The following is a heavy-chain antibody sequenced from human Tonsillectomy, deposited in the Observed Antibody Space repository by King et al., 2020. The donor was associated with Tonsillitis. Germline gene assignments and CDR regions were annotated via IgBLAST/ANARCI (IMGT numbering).Heavy chain of an antibody. D-gene: IGHD6-13*01. J-gene: IGHJ4*02. Sequence: QLVQSGAEVKKPGESLKISCKGYGYRFTSYWIARVRQMPGKGLEWMGIIYPGDSDTRYSPSLQGQVTISADKSISSAYLQWSSLKASDTAMYYCARQYSSSSKPFDSWGQGTLVTVSS. CDR1: GYRFTSYW. V-gene: IGHV5-51*01. CDR3: ARQYSSSSKPFDS. CDR2: IYPGDSDT.